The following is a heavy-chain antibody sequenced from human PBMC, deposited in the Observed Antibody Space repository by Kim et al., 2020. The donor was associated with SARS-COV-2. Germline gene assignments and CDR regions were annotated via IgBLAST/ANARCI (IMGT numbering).Heavy chain of an antibody. J-gene: IGHJ2*01. CDR3: ARRVTMAYWYFDL. CDR1: GYSFTNYW. Sequence: GESLKISCKGSGYSFTNYWIGWVRQMPGKGLEWMGIIYPGDSDTRYSPSFQGQVTISADKSISTAYLQWSSLMASDTAIYYCARRVTMAYWYFDLWGRGTLVTVSS. V-gene: IGHV5-51*01. D-gene: IGHD3-10*01. CDR2: IYPGDSDT.